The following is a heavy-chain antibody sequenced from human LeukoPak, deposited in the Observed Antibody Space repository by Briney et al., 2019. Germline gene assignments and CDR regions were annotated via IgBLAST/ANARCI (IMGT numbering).Heavy chain of an antibody. CDR2: IYYSGST. D-gene: IGHD3-10*01. Sequence: PSETLSLTCSVSGGSIGSYFGSGIRHPPGKGLEGIGLIYYSGSTIYNPSLKSGVTMSVDTSKNQFSLKLTSVTAADTAVYYCARGPRFGELLWHWFDPWGQGTLVTVSS. V-gene: IGHV4-59*08. J-gene: IGHJ5*02. CDR3: ARGPRFGELLWHWFDP. CDR1: GGSIGSYF.